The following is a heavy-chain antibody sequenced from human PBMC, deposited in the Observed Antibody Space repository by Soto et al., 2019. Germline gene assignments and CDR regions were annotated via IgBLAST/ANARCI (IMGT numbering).Heavy chain of an antibody. V-gene: IGHV4-34*01. J-gene: IGHJ6*02. CDR3: ARGRTSGEMDV. CDR1: GGSFSGYY. D-gene: IGHD3-10*01. CDR2: INHSGST. Sequence: SETLSLTCAVYGGSFSGYYWSWIRQPPGKGLEWIGEINHSGSTNYNPSLKSRVTIPVDTSKNQFSLKLSSVTAADTAVYYCARGRTSGEMDVWGQGTTVTVSS.